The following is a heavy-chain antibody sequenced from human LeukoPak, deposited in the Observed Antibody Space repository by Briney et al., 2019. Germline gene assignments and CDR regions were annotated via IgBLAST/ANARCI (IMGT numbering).Heavy chain of an antibody. D-gene: IGHD1-26*01. J-gene: IGHJ4*02. CDR2: ISTSGST. CDR3: ARHAPSPHSGNHAY. Sequence: SETLSLTCTVSGDSMGNDYWSWIRQSAGKGLAWIGRISTSGSTNYNPSLKSRVTISVDTSKSQFSLKLSSVTAADTAVYYCARHAPSPHSGNHAYWGQGTLVAVSS. V-gene: IGHV4-4*07. CDR1: GDSMGNDY.